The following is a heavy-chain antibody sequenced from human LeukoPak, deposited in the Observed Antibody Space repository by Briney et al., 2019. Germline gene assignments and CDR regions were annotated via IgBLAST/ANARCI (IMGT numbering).Heavy chain of an antibody. Sequence: GGSLRLSCAASGFTFSIYSMNWVRHAPAKGLEWVSAITSSSSYIYYADSVKVQFTIYRDNAKNSLSLEMNSMRAEATAVYYCARGNSIVVVPAAILADFEYWGQGTLVNVSS. D-gene: IGHD2-2*01. V-gene: IGHV3-21*01. CDR3: ARGNSIVVVPAAILADFEY. CDR2: ITSSSSYI. J-gene: IGHJ4*02. CDR1: GFTFSIYS.